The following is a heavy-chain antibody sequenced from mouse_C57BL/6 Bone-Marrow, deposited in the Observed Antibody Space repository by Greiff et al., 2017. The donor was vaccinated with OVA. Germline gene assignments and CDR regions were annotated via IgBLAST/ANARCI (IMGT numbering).Heavy chain of an antibody. CDR1: GCAFTNYL. CDR3: ARSERLRRGAY. D-gene: IGHD2-2*01. CDR2: INPGSGGT. V-gene: IGHV1-54*01. Sequence: QVQLQQSGAELVRPGTSVKVSCKASGCAFTNYLIEWVKQRPGQGLEWIGVINPGSGGTNYNEKFKGKATLTADKSSSTAYMQLSSLTSEDSAVYFCARSERLRRGAYWGQGTLVTVSA. J-gene: IGHJ3*01.